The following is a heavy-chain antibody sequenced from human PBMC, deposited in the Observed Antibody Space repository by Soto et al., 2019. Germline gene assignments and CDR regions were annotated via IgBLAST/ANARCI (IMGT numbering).Heavy chain of an antibody. V-gene: IGHV2-5*02. Sequence: QITLKESGPTLVKPTQTLTLTCTFSGFSLSTSGVGVGWIRQPPGKALEWLALIYWDDDKRYSPSLKSRLTITKDTSQNQVVLTMTNMDPVDTATYYCARPYYFGSERLYWYFDLWGRGTLVTVSS. J-gene: IGHJ2*01. D-gene: IGHD3-10*01. CDR3: ARPYYFGSERLYWYFDL. CDR2: IYWDDDK. CDR1: GFSLSTSGVG.